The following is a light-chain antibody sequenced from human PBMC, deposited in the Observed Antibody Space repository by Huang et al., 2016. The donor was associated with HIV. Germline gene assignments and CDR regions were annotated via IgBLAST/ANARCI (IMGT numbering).Light chain of an antibody. CDR1: QSVSSNY. CDR2: GAS. J-gene: IGKJ1*01. V-gene: IGKV3-20*01. Sequence: EIMLTQSPGTLSLSPGERTTLSCRASQSVSSNYLAWYQQKPGQAPRLLIYGASSRATGIPDGFSGSGSGTDFTLTIGRLEPEDFAVYFCQQYVTSPWTFGQGTKVEIK. CDR3: QQYVTSPWT.